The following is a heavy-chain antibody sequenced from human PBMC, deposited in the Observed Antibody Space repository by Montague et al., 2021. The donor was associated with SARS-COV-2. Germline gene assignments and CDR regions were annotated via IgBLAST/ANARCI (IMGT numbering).Heavy chain of an antibody. CDR2: ISSTTIYT. D-gene: IGHD1-14*01. Sequence: SLRLSCAASGFTFSDFYMSWIRQAPGEGLECVSYISSTTIYTNYADSVKGRFTISRDNAKNSLYLQMNSLRAEDTAVYYCARGIPPVYWGQGTLVTVPS. J-gene: IGHJ4*02. CDR3: ARGIPPVY. V-gene: IGHV3-11*05. CDR1: GFTFSDFY.